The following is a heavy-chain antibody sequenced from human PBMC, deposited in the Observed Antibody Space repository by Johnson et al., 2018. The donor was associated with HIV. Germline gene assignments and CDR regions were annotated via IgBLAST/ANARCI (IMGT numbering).Heavy chain of an antibody. CDR2: ISYDGSNK. CDR3: ARVKSYGNWGSRKGGRESRAAFDI. D-gene: IGHD7-27*01. CDR1: GFTFSDYY. Sequence: QVQLVESGGGLVKPGGSLRLSCAASGFTFSDYYMSWIRQAPGKGLEWVAVISYDGSNKYYADSVKGRFTISRDNSKNQLYLQMNSLRAEDTAVYYCARVKSYGNWGSRKGGRESRAAFDIWGQGTMVTVSS. V-gene: IGHV3-30*03. J-gene: IGHJ3*02.